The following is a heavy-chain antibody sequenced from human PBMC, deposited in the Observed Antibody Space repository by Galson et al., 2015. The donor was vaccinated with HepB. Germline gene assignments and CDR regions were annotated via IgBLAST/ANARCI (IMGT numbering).Heavy chain of an antibody. CDR1: GFTFSDYY. D-gene: IGHD1-1*01. Sequence: SLRLSCAASGFTFSDYYMSWIRQAPGKGLEWISYISSSGTIVYHADSVKGRFTISRDNAKNSLYLQMNSLKAEDTAMYYCARDSSTCFNCNWFGPWGQGTLVTVSS. V-gene: IGHV3-11*01. J-gene: IGHJ5*02. CDR2: ISSSGTIV. CDR3: ARDSSTCFNCNWFGP.